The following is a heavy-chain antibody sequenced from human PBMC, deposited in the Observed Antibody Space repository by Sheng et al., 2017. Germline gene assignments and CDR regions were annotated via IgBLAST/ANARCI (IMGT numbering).Heavy chain of an antibody. CDR2: IYYSGST. D-gene: IGHD2-2*01. CDR1: GGSISSSSYY. CDR3: ARESVVVPAALDY. J-gene: IGHJ4*02. Sequence: QLQLQESGPGLVKPSETLSLTCTVSGGSISSSSYYWGWIRQPPGKGLEWIGSIYYSGSTYYNPSLKSRVTISVDTSKNQFSLKLSSVTAADTAVYYCARESVVVPAALDYVGPGERWSPSPQ. V-gene: IGHV4-39*07.